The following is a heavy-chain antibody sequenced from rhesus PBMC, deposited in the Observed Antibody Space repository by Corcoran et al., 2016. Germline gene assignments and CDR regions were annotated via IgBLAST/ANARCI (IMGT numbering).Heavy chain of an antibody. V-gene: IGHV4-127*01. Sequence: QVQLQESGPGLVKPSETLSLTCAVPGYSISSGYGWGWCRQPPGKGLEWIGQIYGGSGSTYYNPSLKSRVTVSKDTSKNQFSLKLSSVTAADTAVYYCARHPGYFDYWGQGVLVTVSS. CDR3: ARHPGYFDY. CDR1: GYSISSGYG. CDR2: IYGGSGST. D-gene: IGHD3S6*01. J-gene: IGHJ4*01.